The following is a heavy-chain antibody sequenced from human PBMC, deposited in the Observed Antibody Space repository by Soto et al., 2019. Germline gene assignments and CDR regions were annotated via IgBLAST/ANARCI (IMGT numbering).Heavy chain of an antibody. D-gene: IGHD6-19*01. CDR3: ARLGIAVAGMDY. Sequence: SETLSLTCTVSGGSISSGDYYWSWIRQPPGKGLEWIGYIYYSGSTYYNPSLKSRVTISVDTSKNQFSLKLSSVTAADTAVYYCARLGIAVAGMDYSGQGTLVTVSS. CDR2: IYYSGST. J-gene: IGHJ4*02. CDR1: GGSISSGDYY. V-gene: IGHV4-30-4*01.